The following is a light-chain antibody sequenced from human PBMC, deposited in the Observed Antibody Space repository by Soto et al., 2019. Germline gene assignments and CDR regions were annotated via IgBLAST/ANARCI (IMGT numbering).Light chain of an antibody. CDR3: QQYGSSPRT. Sequence: EIVLTQSPGTLSLSPGERATLSCRASQSVSSSYLAWYQQKPGQAPRLLIYGASSRATGIPDRFSGSGSGTDFSLTITHLEPEDFAVYSYQQYGSSPRTFGQGTKV. V-gene: IGKV3-20*01. J-gene: IGKJ1*01. CDR1: QSVSSSY. CDR2: GAS.